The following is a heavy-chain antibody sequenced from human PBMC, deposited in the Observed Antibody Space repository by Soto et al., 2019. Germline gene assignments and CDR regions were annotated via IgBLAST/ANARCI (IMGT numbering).Heavy chain of an antibody. CDR2: MTPKSGYT. Sequence: ASVKVSCKASGYTFTDYDINWVRQATGQGLEWLGWMTPKSGYTGYAQKFQGRVTLTRDTSRGTAYMELSSLTSEDTAVYYCARDRYCSGGSCYSNNWFDPWGLG. J-gene: IGHJ5*02. CDR3: ARDRYCSGGSCYSNNWFDP. D-gene: IGHD2-15*01. V-gene: IGHV1-8*02. CDR1: GYTFTDYD.